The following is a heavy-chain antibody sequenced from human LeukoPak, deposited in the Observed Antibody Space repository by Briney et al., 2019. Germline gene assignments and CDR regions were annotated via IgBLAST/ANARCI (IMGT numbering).Heavy chain of an antibody. J-gene: IGHJ4*02. Sequence: ASVKVSCKASGYTLTSYDINWVRQATGQGLEWMGWMNPNSGRTGYARNFQGRITITRNTSISTVYMELSSLRSEDTAVYYCTRETSSRYFDYWGQGTLVTVSS. CDR1: GYTLTSYD. CDR3: TRETSSRYFDY. CDR2: MNPNSGRT. V-gene: IGHV1-8*01.